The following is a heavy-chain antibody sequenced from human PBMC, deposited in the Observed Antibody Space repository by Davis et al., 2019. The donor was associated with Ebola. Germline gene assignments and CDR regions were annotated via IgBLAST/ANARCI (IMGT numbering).Heavy chain of an antibody. Sequence: MPSETLSLTCAISGASISSSSGDFYWAWVRQPPGKGLEWIGSIYYTGNTYYGPSLKSRVTISVDTSKTHFSLQLTSVTAADTAVYYCARHHREPQFDYWGQGTLVTVSA. D-gene: IGHD1-14*01. CDR1: GASISSSSGDFY. J-gene: IGHJ4*02. CDR3: ARHHREPQFDY. CDR2: IYYTGNT. V-gene: IGHV4-39*01.